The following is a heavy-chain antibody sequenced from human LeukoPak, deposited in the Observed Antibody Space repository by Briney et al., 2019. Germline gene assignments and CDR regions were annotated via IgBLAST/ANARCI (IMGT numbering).Heavy chain of an antibody. CDR3: AREQDIVVVPAATDY. Sequence: GGSLRLSCAASAFTFSYYWMNWVRQAPGKGLEWVANIKQDGSEKYYVDSVKGRFTISRDNAKNSLYLQMNSLRAEDTAVYYCAREQDIVVVPAATDYWGKGTLVTVSS. V-gene: IGHV3-7*01. J-gene: IGHJ4*02. CDR2: IKQDGSEK. CDR1: AFTFSYYW. D-gene: IGHD2-2*01.